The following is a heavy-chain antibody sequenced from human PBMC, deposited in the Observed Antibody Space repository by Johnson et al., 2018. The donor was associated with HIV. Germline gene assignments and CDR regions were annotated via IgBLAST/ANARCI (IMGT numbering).Heavy chain of an antibody. J-gene: IGHJ3*02. Sequence: QVQLVESGGGLVQPGWSLRLSCAASGFTFNDYAMHWVREAPGKGLEWVSAISGSGGSTYYADSVKGRFTISRDNAKNSLYLQMNSLRAEDTGVYYCGRDQGAGAFDIWGQGTMVTVSS. CDR3: GRDQGAGAFDI. D-gene: IGHD1-26*01. V-gene: IGHV3-11*04. CDR1: GFTFNDYA. CDR2: ISGSGGST.